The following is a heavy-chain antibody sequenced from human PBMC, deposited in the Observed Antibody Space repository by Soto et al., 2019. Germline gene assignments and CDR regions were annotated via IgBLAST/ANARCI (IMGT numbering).Heavy chain of an antibody. CDR3: ARVVGAATPFSYYYYMDV. Sequence: SETLSLTCTVSGGSISSSSYYWGWIRQPPGKGLEWIGSIYYSGSTYYNPSLKSRVTISVDTSKNQFSLKLSSVTAADTAVYYCARVVGAATPFSYYYYMDVWGKGTTVTAP. CDR2: IYYSGST. J-gene: IGHJ6*03. D-gene: IGHD2-15*01. CDR1: GGSISSSSYY. V-gene: IGHV4-39*01.